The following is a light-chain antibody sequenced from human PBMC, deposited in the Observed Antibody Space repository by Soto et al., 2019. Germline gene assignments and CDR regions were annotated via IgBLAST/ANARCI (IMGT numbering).Light chain of an antibody. CDR1: SSDVGAYNH. V-gene: IGLV2-8*01. J-gene: IGLJ2*01. CDR3: RSYAGSNNVV. CDR2: EVT. Sequence: QSALTQPPSASGSPGQSVTISCTGTSSDVGAYNHVSWYQQHPGKAPKLIIYEVTKRPSGVPDRFSGSRSGNTASLTVSGLQAEDEADYYCRSYAGSNNVVFGGGTKLTVL.